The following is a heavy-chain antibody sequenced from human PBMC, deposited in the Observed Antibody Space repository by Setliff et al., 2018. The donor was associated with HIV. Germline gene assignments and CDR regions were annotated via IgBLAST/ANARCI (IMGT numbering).Heavy chain of an antibody. CDR2: IYSNGGT. J-gene: IGHJ4*02. CDR1: GGSISAYY. D-gene: IGHD6-19*01. CDR3: ARFTSGWYGQY. V-gene: IGHV4-59*01. Sequence: SETMFLTCNVSGGSISAYYWSWVRQPPGKRLEWIGYIYSNGGTAYNPSLKSRVTISVDTSKNQFSLKLTSVTIADTAVYYCARFTSGWYGQYWGQGTLVTVS.